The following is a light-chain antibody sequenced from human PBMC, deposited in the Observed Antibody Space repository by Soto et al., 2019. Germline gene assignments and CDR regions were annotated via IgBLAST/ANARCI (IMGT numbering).Light chain of an antibody. CDR1: KLGDKY. V-gene: IGLV3-1*01. Sequence: SYELTQPPSVSVSPGQTASITCSGDKLGDKYACWYQQKPGQSPVLVIYQDGKRPSGIPERFPGSNSGNTATLTISGTQAMDEADYYCQAWDSSTVVFGGGTKLTVL. J-gene: IGLJ2*01. CDR2: QDG. CDR3: QAWDSSTVV.